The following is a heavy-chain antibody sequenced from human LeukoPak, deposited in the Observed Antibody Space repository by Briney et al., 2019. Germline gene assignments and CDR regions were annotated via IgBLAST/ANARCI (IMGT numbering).Heavy chain of an antibody. D-gene: IGHD4-23*01. CDR3: AKERGGNSASSDY. CDR2: ISWDGDST. Sequence: PGGSLRLSCEASGFNFDDYSMDWVRRGPGKGLEWVSRISWDGDSTYYADSVKGRFTISRDNSKNSLYLQMDSLRTGDTAFYFCAKERGGNSASSDYWGQGTLVTVSS. V-gene: IGHV3-43*01. CDR1: GFNFDDYS. J-gene: IGHJ4*02.